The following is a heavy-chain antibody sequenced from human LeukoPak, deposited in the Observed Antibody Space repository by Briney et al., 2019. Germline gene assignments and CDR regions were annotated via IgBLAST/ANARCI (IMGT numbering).Heavy chain of an antibody. Sequence: SETLSLTCTVSGGSISSYYWSWIRQPPGQGLEWIGYIYYSGSTNYNPSLKSRVTISVDTSKNQFSLKLSSVAAADTAVYYCARDYIAAAGDAFDIWGQGTMVTVCS. D-gene: IGHD6-25*01. CDR3: ARDYIAAAGDAFDI. J-gene: IGHJ3*02. CDR2: IYYSGST. CDR1: GGSISSYY. V-gene: IGHV4-59*01.